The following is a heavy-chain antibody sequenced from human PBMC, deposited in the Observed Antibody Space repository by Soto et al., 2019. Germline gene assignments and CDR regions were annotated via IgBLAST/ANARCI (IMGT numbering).Heavy chain of an antibody. CDR3: AGTPLQGDF. CDR2: INPNGGST. D-gene: IGHD2-21*01. Sequence: QVQLVQSGAEVKKPGASVKISCKASGYTFIHYYIHWVRQAPGQWLEWMAIINPNGGSTNYAPKFQGGVPVTSDTSPANGSKEQNSLESGDTAVYFLAGTPLQGDFWGQGTLVTVSS. V-gene: IGHV1-46*01. J-gene: IGHJ4*02. CDR1: GYTFIHYY.